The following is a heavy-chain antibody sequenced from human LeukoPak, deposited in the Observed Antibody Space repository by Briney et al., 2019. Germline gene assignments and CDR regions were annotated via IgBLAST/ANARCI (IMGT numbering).Heavy chain of an antibody. CDR2: IRDKGDGGTT. CDR1: GFTFGNYA. D-gene: IGHD3-16*02. V-gene: IGHV3-49*04. J-gene: IGHJ1*01. CDR3: ARGGYQFEH. Sequence: GGSLRLSCTTSGFTFGNYAMSWVRQAPGKGLEGIGSIRDKGDGGTTEYAASGKGRFIREREESKSIAYLQMDSLKTEDTAVYFCARGGYQFEHWGQGTLVTVSS.